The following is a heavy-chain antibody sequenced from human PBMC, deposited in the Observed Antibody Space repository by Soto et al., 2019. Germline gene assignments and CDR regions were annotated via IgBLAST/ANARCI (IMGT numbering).Heavy chain of an antibody. CDR1: GGTFSYG. CDR3: ARQGFSGSYYAY. V-gene: IGHV1-69*06. CDR2: IIPRSGTT. Sequence: QEQLVQSGAEVKKPGSSVKVSCKASGGTFSYGISWVRRAPGQGLEWMGGIIPRSGTTKSAQQFQGRVTMTADISTNTAYMELSSLRSGDTAVYYCARQGFSGSYYAYWGQGTLVTVSS. J-gene: IGHJ4*02. D-gene: IGHD1-26*01.